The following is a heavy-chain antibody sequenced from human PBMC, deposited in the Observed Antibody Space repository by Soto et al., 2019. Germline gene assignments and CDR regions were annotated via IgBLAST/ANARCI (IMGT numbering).Heavy chain of an antibody. V-gene: IGHV3-33*01. CDR1: GFTFSGFG. CDR2: IWYDGSDE. J-gene: IGHJ4*02. CDR3: AFGNLSYYFDF. Sequence: GGSLRLSXAASGFTFSGFGMHWVRQAPGKGLEWVAIIWYDGSDEYYADSVKGRFTISRDNSKNTLYLQMNSLRAEDTAVYHCAFGNLSYYFDFWGQGTPVTVSS. D-gene: IGHD3-16*01.